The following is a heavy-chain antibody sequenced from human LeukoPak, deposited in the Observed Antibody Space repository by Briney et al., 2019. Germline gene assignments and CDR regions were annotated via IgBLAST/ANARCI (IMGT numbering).Heavy chain of an antibody. V-gene: IGHV1-18*01. Sequence: ASVRVSCKASGYTFTSYGISWVRQAPGQGLEWMGWISAYNGNTNYAQKLQGRVTRTTDTSTSTAYMELRSLRSDDTDVYYCARVNRVSYFDYWGQGTLVTVSS. CDR3: ARVNRVSYFDY. CDR2: ISAYNGNT. CDR1: GYTFTSYG. J-gene: IGHJ4*02. D-gene: IGHD2-21*01.